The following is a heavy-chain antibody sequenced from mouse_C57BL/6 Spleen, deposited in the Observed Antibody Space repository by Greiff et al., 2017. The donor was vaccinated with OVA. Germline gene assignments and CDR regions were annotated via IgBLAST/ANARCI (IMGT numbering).Heavy chain of an antibody. V-gene: IGHV1-64*01. CDR2: IDPNSGST. CDR3: AREGLRQWGYFDY. Sequence: QVQLQQPGAELVKPGASVKLSCKASGYTFTSSWMHWVKQRPGQGLEWIGMIDPNSGSTNYNETFKSKATLTVDKSSSTAYMQLSSLTSEDSAVYFLAREGLRQWGYFDYWGQGATLTVSS. J-gene: IGHJ2*01. D-gene: IGHD1-1*01. CDR1: GYTFTSSW.